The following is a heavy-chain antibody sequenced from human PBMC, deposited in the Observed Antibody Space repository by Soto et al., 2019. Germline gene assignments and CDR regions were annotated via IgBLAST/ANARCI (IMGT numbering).Heavy chain of an antibody. CDR1: GGTFSSYA. Sequence: ASVKVSCKASGGTFSSYAISWVRQAPGQGLEWMGGIIPIFGTANYAQKFQGRVTITADESTSTAYMELSSLRSEDTAVYYCAKGIAVAGRAYFDYWGQGTLVTVSS. CDR2: IIPIFGTA. CDR3: AKGIAVAGRAYFDY. J-gene: IGHJ4*02. V-gene: IGHV1-69*13. D-gene: IGHD6-19*01.